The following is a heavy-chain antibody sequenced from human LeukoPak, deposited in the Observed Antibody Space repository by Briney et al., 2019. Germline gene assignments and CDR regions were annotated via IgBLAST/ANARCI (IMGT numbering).Heavy chain of an antibody. J-gene: IGHJ4*02. CDR3: ARDQVRGYVWGSYRYPLDY. CDR1: GFSFSTTW. Sequence: GGSLRLSCAASGFSFSTTWMNWVRQAPGEGLEWVANIKPDGSKKYYVDSVKGRFTISRDNAKNSLYLQMNSLRAEDTAVYYCARDQVRGYVWGSYRYPLDYWGQGTLVTVSS. CDR2: IKPDGSKK. V-gene: IGHV3-7*01. D-gene: IGHD3-16*02.